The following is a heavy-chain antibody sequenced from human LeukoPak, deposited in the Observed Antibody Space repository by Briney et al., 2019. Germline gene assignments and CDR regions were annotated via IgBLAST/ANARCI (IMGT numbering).Heavy chain of an antibody. Sequence: GGSLRLSCAASGFTVSSNYMSWVRQAPGKGLEWVSVIYSGGSTYYADSVKGRFTISGDNSKNTLYLQMNSLRAEDTAVYYCARAEYYDFWSGYYPYYFDYWGQGTLVTVSS. CDR3: ARAEYYDFWSGYYPYYFDY. CDR1: GFTVSSNY. CDR2: IYSGGST. J-gene: IGHJ4*02. V-gene: IGHV3-66*02. D-gene: IGHD3-3*01.